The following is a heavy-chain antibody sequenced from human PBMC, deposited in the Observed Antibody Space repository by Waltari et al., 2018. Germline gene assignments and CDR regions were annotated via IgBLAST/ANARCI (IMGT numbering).Heavy chain of an antibody. CDR2: ISYDGSNK. Sequence: QVQLVESGGGVVQPGRSLRLSCAASGFTFSSYAMHWVRQAPGKGLEWVAVISYDGSNKYYADSVKGRFTISKDNSKNTLYLQMNSLRAEDTAVYYCARDARFLEWLLNGGSYFDYWGQGTLVTVSS. CDR1: GFTFSSYA. D-gene: IGHD3-3*01. J-gene: IGHJ4*02. CDR3: ARDARFLEWLLNGGSYFDY. V-gene: IGHV3-30-3*01.